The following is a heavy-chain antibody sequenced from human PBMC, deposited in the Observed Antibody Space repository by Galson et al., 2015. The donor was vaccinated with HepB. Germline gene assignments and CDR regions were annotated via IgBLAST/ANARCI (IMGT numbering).Heavy chain of an antibody. CDR3: TRLGDLSGYSSR. CDR2: IGSKANNYAT. J-gene: IGHJ4*02. V-gene: IGHV3-73*01. D-gene: IGHD5-12*01. Sequence: QASGKGLEWVGRIGSKANNYATAYTASVKGRFTISRDDSKNTAYLQMNSLKTEDTAVYYCTRLGDLSGYSSRWGQGTLVTVSS.